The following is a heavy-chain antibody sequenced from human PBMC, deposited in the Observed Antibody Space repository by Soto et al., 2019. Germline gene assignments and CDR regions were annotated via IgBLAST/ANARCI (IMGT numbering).Heavy chain of an antibody. V-gene: IGHV5-51*01. J-gene: IGHJ4*02. CDR1: GYSFTRYW. Sequence: PGASLKISCKGSGYSFTRYWIAWVRQMPGKGLEWMGIISPGDSDTRYSPAFQGQVTISVDKSISTAYLQWRSLKASDSAMYCCARSLAISAGADYWGQGTLVTLSS. D-gene: IGHD6-13*01. CDR2: ISPGDSDT. CDR3: ARSLAISAGADY.